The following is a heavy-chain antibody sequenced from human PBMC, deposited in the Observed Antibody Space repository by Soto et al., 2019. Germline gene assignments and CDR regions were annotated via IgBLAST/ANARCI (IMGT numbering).Heavy chain of an antibody. CDR2: ISAYNGNT. CDR1: GYTFPTYG. J-gene: IGHJ4*02. Sequence: QVQLVQSGAEVKKPGASVKVSCKASGYTFPTYGITWVRQAPGQGLEWMGWISAYNGNTNYAQKLQGRVTMTTDTCPSTACMKLRSLRSDDTAVYYCARTIVWVYYGDYWSQGTLVTVSS. D-gene: IGHD3-10*01. V-gene: IGHV1-18*01. CDR3: ARTIVWVYYGDY.